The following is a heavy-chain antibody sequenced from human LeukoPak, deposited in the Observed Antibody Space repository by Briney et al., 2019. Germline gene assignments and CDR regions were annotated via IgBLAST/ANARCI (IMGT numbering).Heavy chain of an antibody. J-gene: IGHJ5*02. V-gene: IGHV4-59*12. CDR2: IYYSGST. D-gene: IGHD2-21*01. CDR3: TRGDYSASGKDRRYIWFDP. Sequence: SETLSLTCTVSGGSISSYYWSWIRQPPGKGLEWIGYIYYSGSTNYNPSLKSRVTISVDTSNNQFSLKLSSVTAADTAMYYCTRGDYSASGKDRRYIWFDPWGQGTLVTVSS. CDR1: GGSISSYY.